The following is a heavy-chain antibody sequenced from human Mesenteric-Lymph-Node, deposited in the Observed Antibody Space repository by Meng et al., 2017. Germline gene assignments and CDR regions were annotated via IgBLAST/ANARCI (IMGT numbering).Heavy chain of an antibody. V-gene: IGHV3-23*01. CDR1: GFTFSSYA. CDR2: IRASGGST. CDR3: ARMYHYDSSGFYFYFDY. Sequence: GESLKISCAASGFTFSSYAMTWVRQAPGKGLEWVSAIRASGGSTYYADSVKGRFTISRDNSKNTMFLQMSSLRAEDTAVYYCARMYHYDSSGFYFYFDYWGQGKLVTVSS. J-gene: IGHJ4*02. D-gene: IGHD3-22*01.